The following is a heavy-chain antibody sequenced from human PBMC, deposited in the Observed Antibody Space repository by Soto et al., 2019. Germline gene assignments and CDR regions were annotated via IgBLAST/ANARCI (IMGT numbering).Heavy chain of an antibody. CDR2: IYYSGST. V-gene: IGHV4-59*01. CDR1: GDSMTSFY. CDR3: ARAGQTVRMFDY. D-gene: IGHD3-10*02. J-gene: IGHJ4*02. Sequence: QVQLHESGPGLLKPSETLSLICTVSGDSMTSFYWTWIRQPPGKDLEWIGQIYYSGSTTYNPSLKSRVTISIDTSQNQFSLRLTSLTAADTAVYYCARAGQTVRMFDYWGQGALVAVSS.